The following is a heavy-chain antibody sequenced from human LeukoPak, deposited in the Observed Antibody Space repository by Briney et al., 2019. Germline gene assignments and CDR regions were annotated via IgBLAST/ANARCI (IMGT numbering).Heavy chain of an antibody. D-gene: IGHD3-22*01. CDR2: INHSGST. CDR3: ARGLTVGYDSSGYYPIYYYYYMDV. Sequence: PSETLSLTCAVYGGSFSGYCWSWLRQPPGKGLEWVGEINHSGSTNYNPSLKSLVAISVDTSKNQFSLKLSSVTAADTAVYYCARGLTVGYDSSGYYPIYYYYYMDVWGKGTTVTVSS. V-gene: IGHV4-34*01. J-gene: IGHJ6*03. CDR1: GGSFSGYC.